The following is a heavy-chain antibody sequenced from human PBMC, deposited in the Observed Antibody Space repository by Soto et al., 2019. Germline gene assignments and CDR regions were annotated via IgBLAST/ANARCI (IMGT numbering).Heavy chain of an antibody. J-gene: IGHJ4*02. CDR2: IIPIIGTA. CDR3: ARRLLGHDYGGNSVDY. D-gene: IGHD2-21*02. CDR1: GDTFSSYA. V-gene: IGHV1-69*05. Sequence: SVKVSCKASGDTFSSYAISWVRQAPGQGLEWMGWIIPIIGTANYAQKFQGRVTITRDTSASTAYMELSSLRSEDTAVYYCARRLLGHDYGGNSVDYWGQGTLVTVSS.